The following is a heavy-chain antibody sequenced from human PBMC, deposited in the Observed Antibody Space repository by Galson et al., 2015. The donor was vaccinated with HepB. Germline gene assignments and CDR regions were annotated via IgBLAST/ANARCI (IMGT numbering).Heavy chain of an antibody. CDR2: INHSGST. J-gene: IGHJ6*03. D-gene: IGHD4-17*01. CDR1: GGSFSGYY. CDR3: ARCGRGMGDYLYYYYYYMDV. Sequence: SETLSLTCAVYGGSFSGYYWSWIRQPPGKGLEWIGEINHSGSTNYNPSLKSRVTISVDTSKNQFSLKLSSVTAADTAVYYCARCGRGMGDYLYYYYYYMDVWGKGTTVTVSS. V-gene: IGHV4-34*01.